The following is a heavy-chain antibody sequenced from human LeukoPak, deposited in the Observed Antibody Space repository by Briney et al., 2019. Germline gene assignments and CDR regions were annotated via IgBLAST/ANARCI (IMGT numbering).Heavy chain of an antibody. CDR2: INFDGTSA. V-gene: IGHV3-74*01. J-gene: IGHJ3*01. Sequence: PGGSLRLSCAASGFTFSNYWIHWVRQAPGKGLVWVARINFDGTSAIYVDSVKGRFTISRDNAKNTLYLQMSSLRAEDTAVYYCVRDHSGRINQFDVWGQGTMVTVSS. CDR3: VRDHSGRINQFDV. CDR1: GFTFSNYW. D-gene: IGHD2-15*01.